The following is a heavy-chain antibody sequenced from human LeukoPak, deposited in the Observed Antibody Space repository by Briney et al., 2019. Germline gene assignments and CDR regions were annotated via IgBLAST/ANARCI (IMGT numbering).Heavy chain of an antibody. CDR3: ARDPFSWAAMGKGDAFDI. V-gene: IGHV4-59*01. CDR1: GGSISSYY. Sequence: SETLSLTCTVSGGSISSYYWSWIRQPPGKGLEWIGYIYYSGSTNYNPSLKSRVTISVDTSKNQFSLKLSSVTAADTAVYYCARDPFSWAAMGKGDAFDIWGQGTMVTVSS. J-gene: IGHJ3*02. CDR2: IYYSGST. D-gene: IGHD2-2*01.